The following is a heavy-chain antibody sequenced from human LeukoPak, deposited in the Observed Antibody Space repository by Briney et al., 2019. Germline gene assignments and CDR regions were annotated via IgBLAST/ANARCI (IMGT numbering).Heavy chain of an antibody. CDR2: IPYDGSNK. Sequence: PGRTLRLSCAASGFTFSSYAMHWVRQAPGKGLEWVALIPYDGSNKYYADSVKGRFTISRDNSKNTLYLQMNSLRAEDTAVYYCAKDPRDHSYGWSWRYFDYWGQGTLVTVSS. CDR3: AKDPRDHSYGWSWRYFDY. D-gene: IGHD5-18*01. CDR1: GFTFSSYA. V-gene: IGHV3-30*04. J-gene: IGHJ4*02.